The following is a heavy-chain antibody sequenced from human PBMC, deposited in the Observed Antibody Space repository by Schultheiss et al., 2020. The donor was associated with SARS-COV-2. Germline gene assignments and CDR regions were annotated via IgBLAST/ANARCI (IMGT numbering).Heavy chain of an antibody. V-gene: IGHV1-69*06. J-gene: IGHJ6*02. CDR1: GGTFSSYA. CDR3: ARGLGSADYDILTGSMDV. Sequence: SVKVSCKASGGTFSSYAISWVRQAPGQGLEWMGGIIPIFGTANYAQKFQGRVTITADKSTSTAYMELSSLRSDDTAVYYCARGLGSADYDILTGSMDVWGQGTTVTVSS. D-gene: IGHD3-9*01. CDR2: IIPIFGTA.